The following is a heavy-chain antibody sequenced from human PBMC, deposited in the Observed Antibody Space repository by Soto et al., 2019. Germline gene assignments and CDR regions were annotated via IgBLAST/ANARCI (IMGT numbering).Heavy chain of an antibody. V-gene: IGHV1-69*02. Sequence: ASVKVSCKASGGTFSSYTISWVRQAPGQGLEWMGRIIPTLGIANYAQKFQGRVTITADKSTSTAYMELSSLRSEDTAVYYCASLYDFWSGYSSPNYYYYGMDVWGQGTTVTVSS. CDR1: GGTFSSYT. CDR2: IIPTLGIA. CDR3: ASLYDFWSGYSSPNYYYYGMDV. D-gene: IGHD3-3*01. J-gene: IGHJ6*02.